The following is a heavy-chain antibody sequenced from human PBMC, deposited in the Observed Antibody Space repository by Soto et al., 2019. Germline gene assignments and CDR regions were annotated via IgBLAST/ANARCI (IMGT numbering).Heavy chain of an antibody. CDR3: ARGPPYNWNDVYYYYYMDV. Sequence: GASVKVSCKASGGTFSSYTISWVRQAPGQGLEWMGRIIPILGIANYAQKFQGRVTITADKSTSTAYMELSSLRSEDTAVYYCARGPPYNWNDVYYYYYMDVWGKGTTGTVSS. CDR2: IIPILGIA. V-gene: IGHV1-69*02. D-gene: IGHD1-1*01. CDR1: GGTFSSYT. J-gene: IGHJ6*03.